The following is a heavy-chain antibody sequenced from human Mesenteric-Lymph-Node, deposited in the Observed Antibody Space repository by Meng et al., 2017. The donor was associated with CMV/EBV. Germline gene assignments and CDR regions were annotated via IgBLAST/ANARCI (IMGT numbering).Heavy chain of an antibody. Sequence: GGSLRLSCAASGFTFSSYSMNWVRQAPGKGLEWVSSISSSSSYIYYADSVKGRFTISRDNSKNTVYLQMNSLRAEDTAVYSCTKAYCSSATCYTSSPSWFDPWGQGTLVTVSS. D-gene: IGHD2-2*02. V-gene: IGHV3-21*04. CDR1: GFTFSSYS. J-gene: IGHJ5*02. CDR3: TKAYCSSATCYTSSPSWFDP. CDR2: ISSSSSYI.